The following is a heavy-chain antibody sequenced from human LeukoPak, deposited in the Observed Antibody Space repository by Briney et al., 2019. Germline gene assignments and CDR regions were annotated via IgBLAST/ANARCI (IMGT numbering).Heavy chain of an antibody. CDR2: INHSGST. J-gene: IGHJ5*02. D-gene: IGHD2-2*02. V-gene: IGHV4-34*01. CDR3: ARCVVVPAAIGWFDP. CDR1: GGSISSYY. Sequence: SETLSLTCTVSGGSISSYYWSWIRQPPGKGQEWIEEINHSGSTNYNPSLKSRVTISVDTSKNQFSLKLSSVTAADTAVYYCARCVVVPAAIGWFDPWGQGTLVTVSS.